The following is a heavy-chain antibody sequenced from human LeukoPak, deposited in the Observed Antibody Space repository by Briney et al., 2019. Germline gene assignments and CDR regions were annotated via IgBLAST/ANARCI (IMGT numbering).Heavy chain of an antibody. V-gene: IGHV1-18*01. Sequence: ASVKVSCKASGYTFTSNGISWVRQAPGQGLEWMGWISAYNGNTNYAQKYQGRVTMTTDTSTNTAYLELRSLKSDDTAVYYCAKDGYNSVFDYWGQGTLVTVSS. J-gene: IGHJ4*02. CDR1: GYTFTSNG. D-gene: IGHD5-24*01. CDR2: ISAYNGNT. CDR3: AKDGYNSVFDY.